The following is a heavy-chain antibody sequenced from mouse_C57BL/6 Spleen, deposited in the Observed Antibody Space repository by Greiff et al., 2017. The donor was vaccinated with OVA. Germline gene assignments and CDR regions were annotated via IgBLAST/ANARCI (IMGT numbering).Heavy chain of an antibody. D-gene: IGHD1-1*01. CDR3: ARKDYYGSSQV. V-gene: IGHV1-64*01. CDR1: GYTFTSYW. Sequence: QVQLQQSGAELVKPGASVKLSCKASGYTFTSYWMHWVKQRPGQGLEWIGMIHPNSGSTNYNEKFKSKATLTVDKSSSTAYMQLSSLTSEDSAVYYCARKDYYGSSQVWGTGTTVTVSS. CDR2: IHPNSGST. J-gene: IGHJ1*03.